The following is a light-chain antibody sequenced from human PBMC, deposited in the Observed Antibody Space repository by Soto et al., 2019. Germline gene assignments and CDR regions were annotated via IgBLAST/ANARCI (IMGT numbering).Light chain of an antibody. V-gene: IGKV3-11*01. CDR3: QQRSNWPSIT. J-gene: IGKJ5*01. CDR2: DTF. CDR1: QSVNSY. Sequence: ELVLTQSQATLSLSPGEIATLSCTASQSVNSYLAWYQHRPGQAPRLLIYDTFNRATGVPARFSGSGSGTDFTLTISSLEPEDFAVYYCQQRSNWPSITFGQGTRLEIK.